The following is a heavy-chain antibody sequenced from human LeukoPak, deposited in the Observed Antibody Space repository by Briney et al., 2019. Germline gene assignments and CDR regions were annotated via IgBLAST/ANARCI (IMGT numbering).Heavy chain of an antibody. J-gene: IGHJ3*02. CDR1: GHTFTSYY. CDR3: ARDLKRWLQSDAFDI. V-gene: IGHV1-46*03. D-gene: IGHD5-24*01. CDR2: INPSGGST. Sequence: GASVKVSCKASGHTFTSYYMHWVRQAPGQGLEWMGIINPSGGSTSYAQKFQGRVTMTRDTSTSTVYMELSSLRSEDTAVHYCARDLKRWLQSDAFDIWGQGTMVTVSS.